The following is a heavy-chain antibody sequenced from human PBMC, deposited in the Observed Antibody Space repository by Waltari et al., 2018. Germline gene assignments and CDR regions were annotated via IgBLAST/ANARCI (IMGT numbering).Heavy chain of an antibody. J-gene: IGHJ4*02. CDR2: IYYSGST. D-gene: IGHD3-10*01. V-gene: IGHV4-59*01. CDR3: AGGSGSYSTFDY. Sequence: QVQLQESGPGLVKPSETLSLTCTVSGGSISSYYWSWIRQPPGKGLEWIGYIYYSGSTNYNPSLKSRVTISVDTSKNQFSLTLSSVTAADTAVYYCAGGSGSYSTFDYWGQGTLVTVSS. CDR1: GGSISSYY.